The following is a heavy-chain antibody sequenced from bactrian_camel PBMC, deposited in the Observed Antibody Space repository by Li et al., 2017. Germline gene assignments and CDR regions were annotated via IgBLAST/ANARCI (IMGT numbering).Heavy chain of an antibody. Sequence: HVQLVESGGGSAQAGGSLRLSCVRSGAISDNYCVGWFRKRPGKAREGVASIDSDGTISYADSVKGRFTISRDNAKNTLYLQMNRLKPEDTATYYCAADRAQPPGGCSTVLFIMNYDIDYWGKGTQVTVS. V-gene: IGHV3S63*01. J-gene: IGHJ7*01. CDR1: GAISDNYC. CDR2: IDSDGTI. D-gene: IGHD3*01.